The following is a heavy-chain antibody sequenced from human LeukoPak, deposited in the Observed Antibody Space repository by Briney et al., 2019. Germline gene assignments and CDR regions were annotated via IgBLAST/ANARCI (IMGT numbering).Heavy chain of an antibody. D-gene: IGHD6-13*01. J-gene: IGHJ3*02. CDR1: GFTVSSNY. Sequence: GGSLRLSCAASGFTVSSNYMSWVRQAPGKGLEWVSVIYSGGSTYYADSVKGRFTNSRDNSKNTLYLQMNSLRAEDTAVYYCARCIAGFDAFDIWGQGTMVTVSS. V-gene: IGHV3-53*01. CDR3: ARCIAGFDAFDI. CDR2: IYSGGST.